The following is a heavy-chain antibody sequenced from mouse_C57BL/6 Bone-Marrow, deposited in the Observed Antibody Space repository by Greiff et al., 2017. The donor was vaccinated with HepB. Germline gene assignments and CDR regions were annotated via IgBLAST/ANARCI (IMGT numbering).Heavy chain of an antibody. CDR2: ISNGGGST. CDR3: ARPGDYYGSSPFAD. CDR1: GFTFSDYY. Sequence: EVKLVESGGGLVQPGGSLKLSCAASGFTFSDYYMYWVRQTPEKRLEWVAYISNGGGSTYYPDTVKGRFTISRDNAKNTLYLQMSRLKSEDTAMYYCARPGDYYGSSPFADGGQGTLVTVSA. J-gene: IGHJ3*01. V-gene: IGHV5-12*01. D-gene: IGHD1-1*01.